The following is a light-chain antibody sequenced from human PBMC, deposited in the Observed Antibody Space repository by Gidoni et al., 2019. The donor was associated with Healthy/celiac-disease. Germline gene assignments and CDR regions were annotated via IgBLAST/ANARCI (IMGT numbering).Light chain of an antibody. CDR3: QQYYSTPPYT. Sequence: DIVMTQSPDSLAVSLGERATINCKSSQSVLYSSNNKNYLAWYQQKPGQPPKLLIYWASTRDSGVPDRFSGSGSGTDFTLTISSLQAEDVAVYYCQQYYSTPPYTFXXXTKLEIK. CDR1: QSVLYSSNNKNY. CDR2: WAS. V-gene: IGKV4-1*01. J-gene: IGKJ2*01.